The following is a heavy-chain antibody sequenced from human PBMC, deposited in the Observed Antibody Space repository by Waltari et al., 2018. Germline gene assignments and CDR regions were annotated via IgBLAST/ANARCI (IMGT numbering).Heavy chain of an antibody. CDR3: ARARCGAGGSCYYTTAHFYYMDV. D-gene: IGHD2-15*01. CDR2: MFRSGKT. J-gene: IGHJ6*03. Sequence: QVQLLESGPGLVRPSQTLSLPCSVSGDSIRDEHHYWTWVRQFPGKGLEWLGFMFRSGKTFYNPSLKRRGVLSLDASNNQFSLRLSSVTVADTAIHYCARARCGAGGSCYYTTAHFYYMDVWGKGTTVAVSS. CDR1: GDSIRDEHHY. V-gene: IGHV4-31*02.